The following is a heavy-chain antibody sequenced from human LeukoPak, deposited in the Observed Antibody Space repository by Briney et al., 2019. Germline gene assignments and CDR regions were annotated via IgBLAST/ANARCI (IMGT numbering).Heavy chain of an antibody. CDR3: AREVYSGYDKFDY. CDR1: GGTFSSYA. V-gene: IGHV1-69*13. Sequence: ASVKVSCKASGGTFSSYAISWVRQAPGQGLEWMGGIIPIFGTGNYAQKFQCRVTITADESTSTAYMELSSLRSEDTAVYYCAREVYSGYDKFDYWGQGTLVTVSS. J-gene: IGHJ4*02. CDR2: IIPIFGTG. D-gene: IGHD5-12*01.